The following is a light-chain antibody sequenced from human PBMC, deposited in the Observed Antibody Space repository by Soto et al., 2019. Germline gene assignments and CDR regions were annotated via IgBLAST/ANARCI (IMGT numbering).Light chain of an antibody. J-gene: IGLJ1*01. Sequence: QSVLTQPPSVSGAPGQRVTISCTGTSIDIAPYNYVSWYQQHPGKAPKLIIYEVGYRPSGISNRFSGSKSGNTASLTISGLQAEDEADYYCSSYTSSTNYVFGTGTKVTVL. CDR2: EVG. V-gene: IGLV2-14*01. CDR1: SIDIAPYNY. CDR3: SSYTSSTNYV.